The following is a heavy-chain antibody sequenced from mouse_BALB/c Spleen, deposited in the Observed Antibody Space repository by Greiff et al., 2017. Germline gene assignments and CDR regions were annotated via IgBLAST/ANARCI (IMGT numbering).Heavy chain of an antibody. CDR2: INSNGGST. D-gene: IGHD2-4*01. V-gene: IGHV5-6-3*01. Sequence: EVMLVESGGGLVQPGGSLKLSCAASGFTFSSYGMSWVRQTPDKRLELVATINSNGGSTYYPDSVKGRFTISRDNAKNTLYLQMSSLKSEDTAMYYCARLGITGPYYYAMDYWGQGTSVTVSS. J-gene: IGHJ4*01. CDR3: ARLGITGPYYYAMDY. CDR1: GFTFSSYG.